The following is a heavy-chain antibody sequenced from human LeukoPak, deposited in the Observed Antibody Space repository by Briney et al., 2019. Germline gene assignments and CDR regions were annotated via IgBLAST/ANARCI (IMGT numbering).Heavy chain of an antibody. J-gene: IGHJ4*02. CDR3: ARHVVALGFDY. Sequence: GGSLRLSCAASGFPFSTYTMNWVRRAPGKGLEWVSSITTSSSYIYYADSVKGRFTISRDNAKNSLYLQMNSLRAEDTAVYYCARHVVALGFDYWGQGTLVTVSS. V-gene: IGHV3-21*01. D-gene: IGHD3-22*01. CDR2: ITTSSSYI. CDR1: GFPFSTYT.